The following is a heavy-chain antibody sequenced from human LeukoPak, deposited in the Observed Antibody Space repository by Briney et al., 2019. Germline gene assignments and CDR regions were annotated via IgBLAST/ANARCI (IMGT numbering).Heavy chain of an antibody. CDR1: GFTFSSYS. J-gene: IGHJ5*02. D-gene: IGHD2-2*01. CDR2: ISSSSSYI. Sequence: GGSLRLSCAASGFTFSSYSMNWVRQAPGKGLEWVSSISSSSSYIYYADSVKGRFTISRDNAKNSLNLQMNSLRAEDTAVYYCARDYCSSTSCLLNTWGQGTLVTVSS. V-gene: IGHV3-21*01. CDR3: ARDYCSSTSCLLNT.